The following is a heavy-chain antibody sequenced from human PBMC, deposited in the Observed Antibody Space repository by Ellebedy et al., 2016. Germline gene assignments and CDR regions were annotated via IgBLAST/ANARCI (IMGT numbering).Heavy chain of an antibody. Sequence: GSLRLSCAVYGGSFSGYYWSWIRQPPGKGLEWIGEINHSGSTNYNPSLKSRVTISVDTSKNQFSLKLSSVTAADTAVYYCARAMWSYYFDYWGQGTLVTVSS. D-gene: IGHD2-21*01. CDR2: INHSGST. V-gene: IGHV4-34*01. CDR1: GGSFSGYY. J-gene: IGHJ4*02. CDR3: ARAMWSYYFDY.